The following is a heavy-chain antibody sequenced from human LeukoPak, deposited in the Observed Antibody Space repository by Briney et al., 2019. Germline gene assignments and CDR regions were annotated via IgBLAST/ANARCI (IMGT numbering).Heavy chain of an antibody. D-gene: IGHD6-25*01. Sequence: GGSLRLSCAASGFTFSTYHMHWVRQAPGKGLEWVAVISYDGRNKYYADSVKGRLTISRDISKNTLYLQMNSLRFEDTAVYYCTRDGQRTGDNMDYWGQGTLVTVSS. CDR3: TRDGQRTGDNMDY. CDR2: ISYDGRNK. J-gene: IGHJ4*02. V-gene: IGHV3-30*04. CDR1: GFTFSTYH.